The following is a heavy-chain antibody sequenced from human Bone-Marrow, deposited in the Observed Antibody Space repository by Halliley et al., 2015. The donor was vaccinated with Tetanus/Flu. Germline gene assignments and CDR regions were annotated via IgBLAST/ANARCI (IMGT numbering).Heavy chain of an antibody. J-gene: IGHJ6*02. CDR1: GFTFSNYA. V-gene: IGHV3-23*01. CDR2: ISAKDGST. Sequence: SLRLSCAASGFTFSNYAMTWVRQAPGKGLEWVSTISAKDGSTYYSDSVKGRSTISRDNAKNSLYLQMNSLRAEDTAVYHCAREKTAAVVIDYYYYGMDVWGQGTTVTVSS. D-gene: IGHD3-22*01. CDR3: AREKTAAVVIDYYYYGMDV.